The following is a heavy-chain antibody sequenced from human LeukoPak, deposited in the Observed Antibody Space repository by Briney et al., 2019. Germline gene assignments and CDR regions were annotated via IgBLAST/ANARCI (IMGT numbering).Heavy chain of an antibody. CDR2: ISGSGGST. CDR1: GFTLSSYA. J-gene: IGHJ4*02. D-gene: IGHD6-19*01. CDR3: AKTGYGSGWLPPDY. Sequence: GGSLRLSCAASGFTLSSYAMSWVRQAPGKGLEWVSAISGSGGSTYYADSVKGRITISRDNSKNTLYLQMNSLRAEDTAVYYCAKTGYGSGWLPPDYWGQGTLVTVSS. V-gene: IGHV3-23*01.